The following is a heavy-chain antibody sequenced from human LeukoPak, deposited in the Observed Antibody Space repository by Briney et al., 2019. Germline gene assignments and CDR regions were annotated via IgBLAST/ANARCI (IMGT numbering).Heavy chain of an antibody. Sequence: ASVKVSCKASGYTFTGYYMHWVRQARGQGLEWMGWINPNSGGTNYAQKFQGRVTMTRDTSISTAYMELSRLRSDDTAVYYCARPLRDLDAFDIWGQGTMVTVSS. D-gene: IGHD4-17*01. J-gene: IGHJ3*02. CDR1: GYTFTGYY. V-gene: IGHV1-2*02. CDR2: INPNSGGT. CDR3: ARPLRDLDAFDI.